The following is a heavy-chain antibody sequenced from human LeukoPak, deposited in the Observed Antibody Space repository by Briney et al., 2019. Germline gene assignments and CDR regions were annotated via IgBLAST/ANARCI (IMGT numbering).Heavy chain of an antibody. V-gene: IGHV3-23*01. D-gene: IGHD2-2*01. CDR2: ISADGDST. CDR3: AKRRYCTSTTCHDFDY. CDR1: GFTFRNYA. Sequence: GGSLRLSCAASGFTFRNYAMNWVRQAPGKGLEWVSAISADGDSTYYADSVKGRFTISRDNSKNTLYLQMNSLRPGDTVVYYCAKRRYCTSTTCHDFDYWGQGTLVTVSP. J-gene: IGHJ4*02.